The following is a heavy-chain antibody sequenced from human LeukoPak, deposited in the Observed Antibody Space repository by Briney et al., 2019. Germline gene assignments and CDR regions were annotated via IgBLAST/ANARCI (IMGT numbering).Heavy chain of an antibody. J-gene: IGHJ3*02. D-gene: IGHD2-21*02. V-gene: IGHV4-4*02. Sequence: PSETLSLTCAVSGGSISSSYWWSWVRRPPGKGLEWIGEVYHSGSTNYSPSLKSRVTLSVDKSKNQFSLRLSSVTAADTAVYYCAGAYCGGDCYSGRTFDIWGQGTMVTVSS. CDR3: AGAYCGGDCYSGRTFDI. CDR1: GGSISSSYW. CDR2: VYHSGST.